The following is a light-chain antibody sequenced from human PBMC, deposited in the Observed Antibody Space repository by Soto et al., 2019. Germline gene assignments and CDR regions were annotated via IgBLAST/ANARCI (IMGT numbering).Light chain of an antibody. CDR2: GAS. CDR3: QQYATSPLT. Sequence: EILLTQSPGTLSLSPGERVTLSCRASQGVGNNYLAWYQQKPGQAPRLLVNGASNSATSIPDRYSGSVSETDFTLTIIRLEPEDFAVYYCQQYATSPLTFGQGTKVEIK. CDR1: QGVGNNY. V-gene: IGKV3-20*01. J-gene: IGKJ1*01.